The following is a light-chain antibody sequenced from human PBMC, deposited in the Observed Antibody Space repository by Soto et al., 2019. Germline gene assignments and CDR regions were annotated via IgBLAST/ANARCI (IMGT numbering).Light chain of an antibody. J-gene: IGKJ1*01. CDR1: QSISSY. V-gene: IGKV1-39*01. CDR3: QQSYSTPRT. Sequence: IQMTQSPPSLSASVGDRVTITCRTSQSISSYLNWFQQKPGRAPKLLIYAASRLQSGVPSRFSGSGSGTDFTLTISSLQPEDFATCYCQQSYSTPRTFGQGTKVEIK. CDR2: AAS.